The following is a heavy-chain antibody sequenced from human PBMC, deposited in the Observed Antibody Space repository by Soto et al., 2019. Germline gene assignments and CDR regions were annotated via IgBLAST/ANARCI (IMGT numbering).Heavy chain of an antibody. V-gene: IGHV3-23*01. CDR3: AKDFGMSNPSGYYSGDDAFDI. CDR1: GFTFSSYA. D-gene: IGHD3-22*01. Sequence: GGSLRLSCAASGFTFSSYAMSWVRQAPGKGLEWVSAISGSGGSTYYADSVKGRFTISRDNSKNTLYLQMNSLRAEDTAVYYCAKDFGMSNPSGYYSGDDAFDIWGQGTMVTVSS. J-gene: IGHJ3*02. CDR2: ISGSGGST.